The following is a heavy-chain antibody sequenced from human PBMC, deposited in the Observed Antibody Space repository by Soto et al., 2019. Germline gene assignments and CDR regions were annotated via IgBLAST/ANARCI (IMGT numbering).Heavy chain of an antibody. Sequence: ASVKGSCKASGYTFTSYAMHWLRQAPGQRLEWMGWINAGNGNTKYSQKFQGRVTITRDTSASTAYMELSSLRSEDTAVYYCARRPTFGGFDIWGQGTMFTVSS. V-gene: IGHV1-3*01. CDR3: ARRPTFGGFDI. J-gene: IGHJ3*02. CDR1: GYTFTSYA. D-gene: IGHD3-16*01. CDR2: INAGNGNT.